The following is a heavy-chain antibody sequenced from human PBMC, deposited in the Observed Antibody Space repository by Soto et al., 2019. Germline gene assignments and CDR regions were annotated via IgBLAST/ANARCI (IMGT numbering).Heavy chain of an antibody. J-gene: IGHJ5*02. CDR2: IDPRDSYT. D-gene: IGHD1-7*01. Sequence: PGESLKISCEASGYRVTTYCISCGRQRRGKGLERIGAIDPRDSYTKYSPSFQGHVTISVDKSINTAYLQWNSLKASDTAIYYCAGEKSDQELFNWLDPAGQGTLVTVSS. V-gene: IGHV5-10-1*01. CDR3: AGEKSDQELFNWLDP. CDR1: GYRVTTYC.